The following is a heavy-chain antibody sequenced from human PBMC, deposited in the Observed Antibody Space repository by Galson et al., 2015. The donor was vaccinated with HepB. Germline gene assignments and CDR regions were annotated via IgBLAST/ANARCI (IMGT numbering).Heavy chain of an antibody. CDR2: IIPIFGTA. Sequence: SVKVSCKASGGTFSSYAISWVRQAPGQGLEWMGGIIPIFGTANYAQKFQGRATITADESTSTAYMELSSLRSEDTAVYYCARGGGVVVVAALLGNWFDPWGQGTLVTVSS. D-gene: IGHD2-15*01. CDR3: ARGGGVVVVAALLGNWFDP. CDR1: GGTFSSYA. J-gene: IGHJ5*02. V-gene: IGHV1-69*13.